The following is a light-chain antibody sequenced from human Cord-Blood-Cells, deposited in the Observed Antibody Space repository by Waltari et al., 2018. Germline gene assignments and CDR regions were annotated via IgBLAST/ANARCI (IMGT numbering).Light chain of an antibody. CDR3: RQSYSTPLT. CDR2: AAS. Sequence: DIQMTQSPSSLSASVGDRVTITCRASQNISSYLNWYQQKPGKAPKLLIYAASSLQSGVPSRVSGSGSGTDFTLTISSLQPEDFSTYYCRQSYSTPLTFGGGTKVEIK. V-gene: IGKV1-39*01. CDR1: QNISSY. J-gene: IGKJ4*01.